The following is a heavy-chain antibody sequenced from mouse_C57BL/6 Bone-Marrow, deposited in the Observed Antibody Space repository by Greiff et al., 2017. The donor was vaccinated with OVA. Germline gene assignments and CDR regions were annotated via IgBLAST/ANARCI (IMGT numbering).Heavy chain of an antibody. CDR2: IDPSDSYT. Sequence: QVQLQQPGAELVKPGASVKLSCKASGYTFTSYWMQWVKQRPGQGLEWIGEIDPSDSYTNYNQKFKGKATLTVDTSSSTAYMQRSSLTSEDSAVYYCARSLAYWGQGTLVTVSA. CDR3: ARSLAY. J-gene: IGHJ3*01. V-gene: IGHV1-50*01. CDR1: GYTFTSYW.